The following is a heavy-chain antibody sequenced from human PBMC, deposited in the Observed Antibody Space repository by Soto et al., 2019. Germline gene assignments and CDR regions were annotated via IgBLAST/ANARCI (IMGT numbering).Heavy chain of an antibody. CDR3: VREACIHGVCYDNPFDI. D-gene: IGHD2-8*01. CDR1: GYTFTTYA. CDR2: INGGNGNT. Sequence: QVHLVQSGAEVKKPGASVKVSCQASGYTFTTYAIHWLRQSPGQRPEWVGWINGGNGNTRYSQTLQGRVALNRDRSASTVHMELSSLRSEDTAVYYCVREACIHGVCYDNPFDIWGQGTMVTVSS. V-gene: IGHV1-3*01. J-gene: IGHJ3*02.